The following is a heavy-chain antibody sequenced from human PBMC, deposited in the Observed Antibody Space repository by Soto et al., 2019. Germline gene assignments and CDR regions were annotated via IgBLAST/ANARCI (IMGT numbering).Heavy chain of an antibody. CDR1: GYNINSYS. CDR3: GRDVRARPSNWFDP. V-gene: IGHV1-3*01. CDR2: INAGKGDT. Sequence: QVQLVQSGAEVKKPGASVRISCRASGYNINSYSMHWVRQAPGQGLEWMGYINAGKGDTKYSESFQGRVTITRDTSASTAYMELTSLRSDDTAVYYCGRDVRARPSNWFDPWGQGTQVTVSS. J-gene: IGHJ5*02. D-gene: IGHD6-25*01.